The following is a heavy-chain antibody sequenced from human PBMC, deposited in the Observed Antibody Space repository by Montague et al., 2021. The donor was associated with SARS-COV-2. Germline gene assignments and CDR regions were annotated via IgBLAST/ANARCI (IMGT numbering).Heavy chain of an antibody. CDR1: GASINGHY. V-gene: IGHV4-59*11. CDR3: ARDLGDRDGGFDF. D-gene: IGHD3-16*01. J-gene: IGHJ4*02. CDR2: MKSSGST. Sequence: SETLSLTCTVSGASINGHYWSRIRQPPGKGLEWIGYMKSSGSTNYKPSLKSRVTISVDTSKKQVSLKMISVTAADTAVYYCARDLGDRDGGFDFWGQGTLVTVPS.